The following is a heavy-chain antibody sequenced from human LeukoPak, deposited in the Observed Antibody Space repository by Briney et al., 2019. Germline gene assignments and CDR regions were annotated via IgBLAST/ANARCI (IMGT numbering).Heavy chain of an antibody. Sequence: SETLSLTCTVSGVSISSYYWSWIRQPPGKGLEWIGYIYYSGSTNYNPSLKSRVTISVDTSKNQFSLKLSSVTAADPAVYYCARDTGFRHGYYYYGMDVWGQGTTVTVSS. D-gene: IGHD1-14*01. CDR3: ARDTGFRHGYYYYGMDV. CDR1: GVSISSYY. V-gene: IGHV4-59*01. CDR2: IYYSGST. J-gene: IGHJ6*02.